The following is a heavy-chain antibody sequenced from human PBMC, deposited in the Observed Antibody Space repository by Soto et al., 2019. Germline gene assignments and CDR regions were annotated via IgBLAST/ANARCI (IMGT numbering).Heavy chain of an antibody. V-gene: IGHV1-3*01. J-gene: IGHJ4*02. Sequence: ASVKVSCKASGYTFTAYTIHWVRQAPGQSLEWMGWINAANGATKYSEKFQGRVTITRDTSVRTAYMDLSSLSSKDTAVYFCARVSFETSGFADYWGQGTLVTVS. D-gene: IGHD5-12*01. CDR2: INAANGAT. CDR1: GYTFTAYT. CDR3: ARVSFETSGFADY.